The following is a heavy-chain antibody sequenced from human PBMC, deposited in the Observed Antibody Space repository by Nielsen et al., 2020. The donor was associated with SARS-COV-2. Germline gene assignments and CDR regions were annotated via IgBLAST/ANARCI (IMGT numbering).Heavy chain of an antibody. Sequence: GESLKISYAASGFTFSSYDMHWVRQATGKGLEWVSAIGTAGDTYYPGSVKGRFTISRENAKNSLYLQMNSLRAEDTAVYYCAREGPIAATSGFDYWGQGTLVTVSS. D-gene: IGHD6-13*01. CDR1: GFTFSSYD. V-gene: IGHV3-13*04. CDR3: AREGPIAATSGFDY. CDR2: IGTAGDT. J-gene: IGHJ4*02.